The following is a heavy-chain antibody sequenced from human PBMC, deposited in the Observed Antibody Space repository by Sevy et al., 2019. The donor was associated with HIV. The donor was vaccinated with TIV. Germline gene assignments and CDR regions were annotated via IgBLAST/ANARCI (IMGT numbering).Heavy chain of an antibody. CDR3: ARRIHDYYYGMDV. CDR1: GGSISSYY. V-gene: IGHV4-59*13. CDR2: IYYSGST. J-gene: IGHJ6*02. Sequence: SESLSLTCTVSGGSISSYYWSWIRQPPGKGLEWIGYIYYSGSTNYNPSLKSRVTISVDTSKNQFSLKLSSVTATDTAVYYCARRIHDYYYGMDVWGQGTMVLVSS. D-gene: IGHD2-15*01.